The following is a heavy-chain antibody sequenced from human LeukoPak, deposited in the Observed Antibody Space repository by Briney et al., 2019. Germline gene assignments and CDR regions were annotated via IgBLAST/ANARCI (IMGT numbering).Heavy chain of an antibody. Sequence: GGSLRLSCAASGFTFNNFAMSWVRQAPGKGLEWVANIKQDGSEKYYVDSVKGRFTISRDNSKNTLYLQMNSLRAEDTAVYCCAKGLVGNYYGSGSYLDYWGHGTLVTVSS. V-gene: IGHV3-7*03. CDR1: GFTFNNFA. D-gene: IGHD3-10*01. CDR2: IKQDGSEK. CDR3: AKGLVGNYYGSGSYLDY. J-gene: IGHJ4*01.